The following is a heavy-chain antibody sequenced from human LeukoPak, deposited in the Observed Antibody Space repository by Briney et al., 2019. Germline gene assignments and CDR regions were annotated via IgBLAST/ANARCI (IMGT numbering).Heavy chain of an antibody. D-gene: IGHD1-26*01. Sequence: PGRSLRLSCAASGFTFSSYDMHWVRQATGKGLEWVSAIGTAGDTYYPGSVKGRFTISRENAKNSLYLQMNSLRAGDTAVYYCARESDIVGAIRSWGAFDIWGQGTMVTVSS. J-gene: IGHJ3*02. CDR2: IGTAGDT. CDR3: ARESDIVGAIRSWGAFDI. V-gene: IGHV3-13*01. CDR1: GFTFSSYD.